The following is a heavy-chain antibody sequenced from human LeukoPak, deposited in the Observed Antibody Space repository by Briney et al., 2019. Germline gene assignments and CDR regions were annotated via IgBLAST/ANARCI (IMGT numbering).Heavy chain of an antibody. CDR1: GGSISSSNW. CDR2: IYHSGST. V-gene: IGHV4-4*02. Sequence: SGTLSLTCAVSGGSISSSNWWSWVRQPPGKGLEWIGEIYHSGSTNYNPSLKSRVTISVDKSKNQFSLKLSSVTAADTAVYYCAREEAYCGGDCSPFDIWGQGTMVTVSS. J-gene: IGHJ3*02. D-gene: IGHD2-21*02. CDR3: AREEAYCGGDCSPFDI.